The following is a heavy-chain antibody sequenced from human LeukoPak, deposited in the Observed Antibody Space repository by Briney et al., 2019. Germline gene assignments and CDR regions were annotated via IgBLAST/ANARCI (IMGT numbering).Heavy chain of an antibody. CDR3: ARDGCSSPSCYSDYYYGMDV. V-gene: IGHV4-59*01. Sequence: PSETLSLTCTVSGGSITRYYWTWIRQPPGKGLEWIGYIFSNGSTNYNPSLKSRVAISLDTSKRQFSLRLTSVTAADTAVYYCARDGCSSPSCYSDYYYGMDVWGQGTTVTVSS. CDR2: IFSNGST. J-gene: IGHJ6*02. CDR1: GGSITRYY. D-gene: IGHD2-2*01.